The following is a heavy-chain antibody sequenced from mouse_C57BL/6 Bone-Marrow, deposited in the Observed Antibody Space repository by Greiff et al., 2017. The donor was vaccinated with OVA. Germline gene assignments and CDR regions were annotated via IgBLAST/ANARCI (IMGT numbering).Heavy chain of an antibody. Sequence: EVKLVESEGGLVQPGSSMKLSCTASGFTFSDYYMAWVRQVPEKGLEWVANINSDGSSTYYLDSLKSRFIISRDNAKNILYLQMSRLKSEDTATYYCARGSKGFDYWGQGTTLTVSS. J-gene: IGHJ2*01. D-gene: IGHD1-3*01. CDR3: ARGSKGFDY. CDR1: GFTFSDYY. CDR2: INSDGSST. V-gene: IGHV5-16*01.